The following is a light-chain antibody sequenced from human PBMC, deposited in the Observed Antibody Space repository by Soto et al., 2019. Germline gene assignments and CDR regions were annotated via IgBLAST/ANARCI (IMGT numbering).Light chain of an antibody. CDR2: TAS. Sequence: DIQLTQSPSFLSASVGDRVTITCRASQDINSYLAWYQQKAGKAPKLLIHTASTLQSGVPSRFSGRGSGTEFTLTINNLQPEDFATYYCQHLRAYPFSFGQGTKVDIK. J-gene: IGKJ2*03. CDR3: QHLRAYPFS. V-gene: IGKV1-9*01. CDR1: QDINSY.